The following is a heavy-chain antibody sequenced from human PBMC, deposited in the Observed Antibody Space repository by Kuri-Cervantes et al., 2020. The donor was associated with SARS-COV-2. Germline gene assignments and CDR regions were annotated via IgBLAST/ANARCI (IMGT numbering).Heavy chain of an antibody. V-gene: IGHV3-23*01. CDR3: AKSGKHVDAFDI. J-gene: IGHJ3*02. CDR2: ISGSGGST. Sequence: GESLKISCAASGFTFSSYAMSWVRQAPGKGLEWVSAISGSGGSTYYADSVKGRFTISRDNSKNTLYLQMNSLRAEDTAVYYCAKSGKHVDAFDIWGQGTMVTVSS. CDR1: GFTFSSYA.